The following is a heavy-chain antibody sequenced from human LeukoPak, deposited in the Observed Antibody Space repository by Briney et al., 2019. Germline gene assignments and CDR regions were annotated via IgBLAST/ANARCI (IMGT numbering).Heavy chain of an antibody. CDR2: ISYDGSNK. J-gene: IGHJ3*02. CDR1: GFTFSSYG. CDR3: AKDLSVTTLAFDI. D-gene: IGHD4-17*01. V-gene: IGHV3-30*18. Sequence: GGSLRLSCAASGFTFSSYGMHWVRQAPGKGLEWVAVISYDGSNKYYADSVKGRFTISRDNAKNSLYLQMNSLRAEDTALYYCAKDLSVTTLAFDIWGQGTMVTVSS.